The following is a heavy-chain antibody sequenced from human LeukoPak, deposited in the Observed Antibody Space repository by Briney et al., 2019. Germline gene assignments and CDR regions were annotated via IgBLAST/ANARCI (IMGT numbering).Heavy chain of an antibody. D-gene: IGHD3-10*02. CDR3: AELGITMNGGV. CDR1: GFTFSSYG. CDR2: ISSSGSTI. Sequence: GGSLRLSCAASGFTFSSYGMSWVRPAPGQGLEWVSAISSSGSTIYYADSVKGRFTISRDNAKNSLYLQMNSLRAEDTAVYYCAELGITMNGGVWGKGTTVTVSS. V-gene: IGHV3-48*04. J-gene: IGHJ6*04.